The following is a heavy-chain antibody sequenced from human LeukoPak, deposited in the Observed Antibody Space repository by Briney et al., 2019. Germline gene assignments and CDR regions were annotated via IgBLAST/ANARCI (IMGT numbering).Heavy chain of an antibody. D-gene: IGHD3-16*01. Sequence: SETLSLTCTVSGGSISSYYWSWIRQPAGKGLEWIGYIYYSGSTNYNPSLKSRVTISVDTSKNQFSLKLSSVTAADTAVYYCARHSTWGRERRLDYYYYYGMDVWGQGTTVTVSS. CDR3: ARHSTWGRERRLDYYYYYGMDV. CDR1: GGSISSYY. J-gene: IGHJ6*02. V-gene: IGHV4-59*08. CDR2: IYYSGST.